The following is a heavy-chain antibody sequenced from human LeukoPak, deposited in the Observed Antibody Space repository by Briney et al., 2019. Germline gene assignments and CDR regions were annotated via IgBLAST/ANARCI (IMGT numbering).Heavy chain of an antibody. CDR3: SRDGGEGGNSAFDI. D-gene: IGHD3-16*01. Sequence: GGSLRLSCAASGFTLSDYILDWVRQAPGKGLEWVGRIRRGANSYTTEYAASVKGRFTISRDDSKNSLYLHMNSLKTEDTAVYHCSRDGGEGGNSAFDIWGQGTMVTVSS. J-gene: IGHJ3*02. CDR2: IRRGANSYTT. CDR1: GFTLSDYI. V-gene: IGHV3-72*01.